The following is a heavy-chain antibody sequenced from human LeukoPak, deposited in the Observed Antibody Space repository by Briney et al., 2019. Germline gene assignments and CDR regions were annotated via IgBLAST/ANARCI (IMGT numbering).Heavy chain of an antibody. CDR2: IHASGIT. V-gene: IGHV4-4*09. Sequence: SETLSPTCTVSGGSISFYYWSWIRHPPGKGLEWIGYIHASGITDYNSSLKSRVTISVDTSKNQFSLKLTSVTAADTAVYYCARGRAGVQPFDYWGQGTLVTVSS. CDR3: ARGRAGVQPFDY. J-gene: IGHJ4*02. D-gene: IGHD1-1*01. CDR1: GGSISFYY.